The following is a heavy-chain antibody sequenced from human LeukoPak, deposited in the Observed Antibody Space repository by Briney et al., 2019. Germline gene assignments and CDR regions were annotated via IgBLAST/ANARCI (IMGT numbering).Heavy chain of an antibody. Sequence: ASVKVSCKASGYTFTGYYMHWVRQAPGQGLEWMGWINLNSGGTNSAQKFQGRVTMTRDTSISTAYIELSRLRSGDTAVYYWAREGQQLVNWFDPWGQGTLVTVSS. V-gene: IGHV1-2*02. CDR2: INLNSGGT. J-gene: IGHJ5*02. CDR3: AREGQQLVNWFDP. CDR1: GYTFTGYY. D-gene: IGHD6-13*01.